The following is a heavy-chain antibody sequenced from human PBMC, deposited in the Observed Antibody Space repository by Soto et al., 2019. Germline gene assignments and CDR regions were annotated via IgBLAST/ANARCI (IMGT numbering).Heavy chain of an antibody. CDR1: GFTFSSYW. CDR3: ARGPSNYVWGSYRDISFDY. Sequence: EVQLVESGGGLVQPGGSPRLSYAASGFTFSSYWMHWVRQAPGKGLVWVSRINSDGSSTSYADSVKGRFTISRDNAKNTLYLQMNSLRAEDTAVYYCARGPSNYVWGSYRDISFDYWGQGTLVTVSS. D-gene: IGHD3-16*02. J-gene: IGHJ4*02. CDR2: INSDGSST. V-gene: IGHV3-74*01.